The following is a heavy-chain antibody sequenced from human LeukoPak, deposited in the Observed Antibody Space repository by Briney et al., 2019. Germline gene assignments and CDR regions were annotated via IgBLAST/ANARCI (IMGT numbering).Heavy chain of an antibody. CDR3: ARAGYCSGGSCYSGNWFDP. Sequence: ASVKVSFKASGYTFTSYYMHWVRQAPGQGLEWMGIINPSGGSTSYAQKFQGRVTMTRDTSTSTVYMELSSLRSEDTAVYYCARAGYCSGGSCYSGNWFDPWGQGTLVTVSS. CDR1: GYTFTSYY. D-gene: IGHD2-15*01. J-gene: IGHJ5*02. CDR2: INPSGGST. V-gene: IGHV1-46*01.